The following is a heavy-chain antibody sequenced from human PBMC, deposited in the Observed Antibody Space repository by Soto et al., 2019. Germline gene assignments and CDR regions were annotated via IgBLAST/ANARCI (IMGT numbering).Heavy chain of an antibody. CDR1: GGTFTSHA. CDR3: AAGIGITFGGVTREFDY. CDR2: IIPLFGTP. D-gene: IGHD3-16*01. Sequence: QVQLVQSGAEVRKPGSSVKVSCKVSGGTFTSHAFSWVRQAPGQGLEWMGRIIPLFGTPNYAQRFQGRVTIIADESTNTAYMELSSLTSEDTAAYYCAAGIGITFGGVTREFDYWGQGTLVTVSS. V-gene: IGHV1-69*19. J-gene: IGHJ4*02.